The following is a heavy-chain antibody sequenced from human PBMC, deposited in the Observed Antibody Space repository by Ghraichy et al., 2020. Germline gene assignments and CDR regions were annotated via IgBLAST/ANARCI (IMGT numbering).Heavy chain of an antibody. CDR1: GGSISSYY. CDR3: ARVPRYSSSRNWFDP. J-gene: IGHJ5*02. V-gene: IGHV4-59*01. CDR2: IYYSGST. D-gene: IGHD6-6*01. Sequence: SETLSLTCTVSGGSISSYYWSWIRQPPGKGLEWIGYIYYSGSTNYNPSLKSRVTISVDTSKNQFSLKLSSVTAADTAVYYCARVPRYSSSRNWFDPWGQGTLVTVSS.